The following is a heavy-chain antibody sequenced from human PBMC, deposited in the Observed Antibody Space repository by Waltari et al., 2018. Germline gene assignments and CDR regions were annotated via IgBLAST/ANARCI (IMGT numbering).Heavy chain of an antibody. Sequence: QVQLQESGPGLVKPSETLSLTCTVSGGSISSHYWSWIRQPPGKGLEWIGYIYYSGSNNYNPSLKSRVTISVDTSKNRFSRKLSSVTAADTAVYYWVRVREYDDSSGYLAGDAFDIWGQGTMVTVSS. V-gene: IGHV4-59*11. CDR2: IYYSGSN. J-gene: IGHJ3*02. CDR1: GGSISSHY. CDR3: VRVREYDDSSGYLAGDAFDI. D-gene: IGHD3-22*01.